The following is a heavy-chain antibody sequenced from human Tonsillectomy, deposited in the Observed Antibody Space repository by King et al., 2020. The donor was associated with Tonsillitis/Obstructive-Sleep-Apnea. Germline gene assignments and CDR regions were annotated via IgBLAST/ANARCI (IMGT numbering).Heavy chain of an antibody. CDR2: ISYDGSNK. CDR1: GFTFSSYA. D-gene: IGHD6-6*01. CDR3: ARDPEGSSSYTYYYYYMDV. Sequence: VQLVESGGGVVQPGRSLRLSCAASGFTFSSYAMHWVRQAPGKGLEWVAVISYDGSNKYYADSVKGRFTISRDNSKNTLYLQMNSLRAEDTAVYYCARDPEGSSSYTYYYYYMDVCGKGTSVTVSS. V-gene: IGHV3-30*04. J-gene: IGHJ6*03.